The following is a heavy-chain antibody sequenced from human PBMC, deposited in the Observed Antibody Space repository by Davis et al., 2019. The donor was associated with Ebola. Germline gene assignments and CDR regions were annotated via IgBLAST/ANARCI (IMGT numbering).Heavy chain of an antibody. CDR2: INSDGSST. D-gene: IGHD2-2*01. CDR3: ASQCSSTSCDYGMDV. J-gene: IGHJ6*04. CDR1: GFTFSSYW. V-gene: IGHV3-74*01. Sequence: PGGSLRLSCAASGFTFSSYWMHWVRQAPGKGLVWVSRINSDGSSTSYADSVKGRFTISRDNAKNTLYLQMNSLRAEDTAVYYCASQCSSTSCDYGMDVWGKGTTVTVSS.